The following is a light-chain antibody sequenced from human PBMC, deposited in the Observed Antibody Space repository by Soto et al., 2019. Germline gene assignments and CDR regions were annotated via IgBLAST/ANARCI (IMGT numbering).Light chain of an antibody. CDR2: GAS. CDR3: EQYKSWPYT. J-gene: IGKJ2*01. Sequence: EIAMTQSPATLSVSPGERATLSCRASQSVSDKSAWYQQKPGQAPRLLIFGASTRATGIPARFSGSGSETECTLTISSLQSEDFAVYYCEQYKSWPYTFGQGTKLEIK. V-gene: IGKV3-15*01. CDR1: QSVSDK.